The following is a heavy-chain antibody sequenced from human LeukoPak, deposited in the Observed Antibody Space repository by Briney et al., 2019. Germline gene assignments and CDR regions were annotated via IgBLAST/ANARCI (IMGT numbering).Heavy chain of an antibody. V-gene: IGHV3-7*03. CDR3: ARGFYPDRTMIVVVVDY. J-gene: IGHJ4*02. Sequence: GGSLRLSCVASGFTFSSHAMSWVRQAPGKGLEWVANIKQDGSETYYVDSVKGRFTISRDNAKNSLYLQMNSLRAEDTAVYYCARGFYPDRTMIVVVVDYWGQGSLVTVSS. CDR2: IKQDGSET. CDR1: GFTFSSHA. D-gene: IGHD3-22*01.